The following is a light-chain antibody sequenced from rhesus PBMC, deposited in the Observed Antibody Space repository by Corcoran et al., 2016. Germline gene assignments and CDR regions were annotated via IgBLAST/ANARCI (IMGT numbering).Light chain of an antibody. Sequence: DIQMTQSPSSLSASVGDTVTITCRASQSISSWLAWYQQTPGKAPKFLIYRASSLKSGVPSRFSGSGSGTDFTLTISSLQSEDFATYYCQQYNSSPLTFGGGTKVELK. CDR3: QQYNSSPLT. J-gene: IGKJ4*01. CDR1: QSISSW. CDR2: RAS. V-gene: IGKV1-22*01.